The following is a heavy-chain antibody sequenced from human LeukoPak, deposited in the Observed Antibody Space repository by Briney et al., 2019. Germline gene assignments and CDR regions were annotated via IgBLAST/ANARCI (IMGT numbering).Heavy chain of an antibody. V-gene: IGHV1-46*01. CDR2: INPSGGST. Sequence: ASVKVSCKASGYTFTGYYMHWVRQAPGQGLEWMGIINPSGGSTSYAQKFQGRVTMTRNTSISTAYMELSSLRSEDTAVYYCASQVTGSGEAFDIWGQGTMVTVSS. J-gene: IGHJ3*02. CDR1: GYTFTGYY. CDR3: ASQVTGSGEAFDI. D-gene: IGHD1-26*01.